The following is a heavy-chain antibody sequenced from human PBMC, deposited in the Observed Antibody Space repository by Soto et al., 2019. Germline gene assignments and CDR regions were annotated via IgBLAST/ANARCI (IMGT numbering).Heavy chain of an antibody. V-gene: IGHV3-21*01. CDR1: GFTFSSYS. D-gene: IGHD1-20*01. Sequence: GGSLRLSCAASGFTFSSYSMNWVRQAPGKGLEWVSSISSSSSYIYYADSVKGRFTISRDNAKNSLYLQMNSLRAEDTAVYYCARDLGNGITGMEDAFDIWGQGTMVTVSS. CDR3: ARDLGNGITGMEDAFDI. CDR2: ISSSSSYI. J-gene: IGHJ3*02.